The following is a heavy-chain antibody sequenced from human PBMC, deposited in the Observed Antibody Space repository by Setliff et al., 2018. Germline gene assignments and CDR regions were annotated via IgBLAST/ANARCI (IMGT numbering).Heavy chain of an antibody. V-gene: IGHV1-18*01. J-gene: IGHJ4*02. CDR3: ARDLGDLVATILSFFDY. Sequence: ASVKVSCKTSGYNFVTFGVNWVRQVPGQGFEWMGWISPYNGDANYAQKFQGRVTMTTDTSTSTAYMELMSLTSDDTALYFCARDLGDLVATILSFFDYWGQGTLVTVSS. CDR1: GYNFVTFG. D-gene: IGHD5-12*01. CDR2: ISPYNGDA.